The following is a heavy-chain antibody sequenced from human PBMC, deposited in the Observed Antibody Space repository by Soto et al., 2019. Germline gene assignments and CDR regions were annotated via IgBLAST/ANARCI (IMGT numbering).Heavy chain of an antibody. Sequence: QVQVVESGGGWVKPGGSLRLSCAVSGFTFRDYYMTWIRQAPGKGLECVSYISGRSSETYYADFVKGRFTISRDNAENTLYLQMHDLRAEDTAVYHCARAPDTIFGAATYYYYYAMDTWGQGTTVTVSS. CDR3: ARAPDTIFGAATYYYYYAMDT. J-gene: IGHJ6*02. CDR2: ISGRSSET. CDR1: GFTFRDYY. V-gene: IGHV3-11*06. D-gene: IGHD3-3*01.